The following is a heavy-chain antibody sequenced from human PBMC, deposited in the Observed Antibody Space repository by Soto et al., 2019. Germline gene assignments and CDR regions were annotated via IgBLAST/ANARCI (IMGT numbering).Heavy chain of an antibody. V-gene: IGHV4-34*01. J-gene: IGHJ4*02. D-gene: IGHD3-22*01. CDR3: ARRDYYDSSGPTDY. CDR2: INHSGST. CDR1: GGSFSGYY. Sequence: SETLSLTCAVYGGSFSGYYWSWIRQPPGKGLEWIGEINHSGSTNYNPSLKSRVTISVDTSKNQFSLKLSSVTAADTAVYYCARRDYYDSSGPTDYWGQGTLVTVSS.